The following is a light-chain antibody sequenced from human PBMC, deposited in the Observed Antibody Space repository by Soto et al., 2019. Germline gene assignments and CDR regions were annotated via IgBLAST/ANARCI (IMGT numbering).Light chain of an antibody. CDR1: QSVSSN. CDR3: QQYNNWSYT. V-gene: IGKV3-15*01. J-gene: IGKJ2*01. CDR2: GAS. Sequence: EIVLTQSPATLSLSPGERATLSCRASQSVSSNLAWYQQKPGQAPRLLIYGASTRATGIPARFSGSGSGTEFTLTISSLQSEDFAVYYCQQYNNWSYTFGQGTKVDTK.